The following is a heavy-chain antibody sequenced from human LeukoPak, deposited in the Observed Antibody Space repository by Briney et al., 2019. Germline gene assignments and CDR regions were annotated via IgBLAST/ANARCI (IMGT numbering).Heavy chain of an antibody. CDR3: ASQSSGWYGGFDY. Sequence: GESLKISCKGSGYSFTGYWIGWVRQMPGKGLEWMGIIYPGDSDTRYSPSFQGQVTSSADKSISTAYLQWSSLKASDTAMYYCASQSSGWYGGFDYWGQGTLVTVSS. CDR1: GYSFTGYW. J-gene: IGHJ4*02. CDR2: IYPGDSDT. V-gene: IGHV5-51*01. D-gene: IGHD6-19*01.